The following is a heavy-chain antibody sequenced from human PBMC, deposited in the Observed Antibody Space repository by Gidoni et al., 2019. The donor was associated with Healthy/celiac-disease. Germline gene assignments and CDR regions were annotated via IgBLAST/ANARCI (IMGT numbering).Heavy chain of an antibody. CDR1: GFTFSSDS. V-gene: IGHV3-48*01. CDR3: ARDNPEGFAANPGEDRLFFDY. J-gene: IGHJ4*02. Sequence: EVQLVESGGGLVQPGGSLRLSCAASGFTFSSDSMNWVRQAPGKGLEWVSYISSSSSTIYYADSVKGRFTISRDNAKNSLYLQMNSLRAEDTAVYYCARDNPEGFAANPGEDRLFFDYWGQGTLVTVSS. D-gene: IGHD2-15*01. CDR2: ISSSSSTI.